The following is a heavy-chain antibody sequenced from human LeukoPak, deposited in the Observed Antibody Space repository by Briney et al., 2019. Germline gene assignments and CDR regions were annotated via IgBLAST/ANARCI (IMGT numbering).Heavy chain of an antibody. J-gene: IGHJ4*02. CDR3: ARAPPSRYCSSTSCFSYYFDY. CDR2: IIPIFGTA. V-gene: IGHV1-69*01. Sequence: RASVKVSCKDSVGTFSSYTISWVRQALGQGLEWMGGIIPIFGTANYAQKFQGRVTITADESPSTAYMELSSLRSEDTAVYYCARAPPSRYCSSTSCFSYYFDYWGQGPLVTVSS. D-gene: IGHD2-2*01. CDR1: VGTFSSYT.